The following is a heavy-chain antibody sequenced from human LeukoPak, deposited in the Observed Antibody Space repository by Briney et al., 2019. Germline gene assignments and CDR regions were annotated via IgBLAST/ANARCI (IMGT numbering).Heavy chain of an antibody. CDR3: ARDRNSGSSLDI. Sequence: ASVKVSCKASGYTFTGYFMHWVRQAPGQGLEWMGWINPNSGDTNYAQKFQGRVTMTRDTSISTAYMELSSLKSDDTAVYYCARDRNSGSSLDIWGQGTMLTVSS. CDR2: INPNSGDT. CDR1: GYTFTGYF. V-gene: IGHV1-2*02. D-gene: IGHD6-6*01. J-gene: IGHJ3*02.